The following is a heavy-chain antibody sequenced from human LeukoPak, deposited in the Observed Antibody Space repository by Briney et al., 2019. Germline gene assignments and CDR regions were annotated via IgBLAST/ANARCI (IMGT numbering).Heavy chain of an antibody. CDR1: GYTFTSYD. V-gene: IGHV1-8*03. CDR2: MNPNSGNT. Sequence: ASVKVSCKASGYTFTSYDINWVRQATGQGLEWMGWMNPNSGNTGYAQKLQGRVTITRNTSISTAYMELSSLRSEDTAVYYCARGLGWELHSDYFDYWGQGTLVTVSS. J-gene: IGHJ4*02. D-gene: IGHD1-26*01. CDR3: ARGLGWELHSDYFDY.